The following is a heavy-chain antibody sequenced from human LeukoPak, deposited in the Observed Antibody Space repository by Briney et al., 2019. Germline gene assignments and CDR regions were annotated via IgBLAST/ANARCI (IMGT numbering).Heavy chain of an antibody. D-gene: IGHD4-23*01. J-gene: IGHJ4*02. CDR1: GFTFSSYW. V-gene: IGHV3-7*01. CDR2: LNHDGTAK. CDR3: ATSADSPGNS. Sequence: GGSLRLSCAASGFTFSSYWMSWVRQAPGKGLEWVANLNHDGTAKFYVDSVKGRFTISRDNAKNSLYLQMSNLRAEDTAVYCCATSADSPGNSWGQGTLITVSS.